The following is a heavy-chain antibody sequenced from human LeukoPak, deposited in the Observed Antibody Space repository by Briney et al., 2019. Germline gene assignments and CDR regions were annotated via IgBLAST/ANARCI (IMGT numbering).Heavy chain of an antibody. CDR3: AKTRGIQLWLRGAFDI. CDR2: ISGSGGST. D-gene: IGHD5-18*01. CDR1: GFTFSSYA. J-gene: IGHJ3*02. V-gene: IGHV3-23*01. Sequence: GGSLRLSCAASGFTFSSYAMSWVRQAPGKGLEWVSAISGSGGSTYYADSVKGRFTISRDNSKNTLYLQMNSLRAEDTAVYYCAKTRGIQLWLRGAFDIWGQGTMLTVSS.